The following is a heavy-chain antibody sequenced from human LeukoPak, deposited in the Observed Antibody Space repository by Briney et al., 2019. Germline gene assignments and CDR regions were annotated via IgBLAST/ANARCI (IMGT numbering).Heavy chain of an antibody. CDR1: GFTFSSYA. Sequence: GGSLRLSCAASGFTFSSYAMSWVRQAPGKGLEHVSTIGTNGGSTYYPDSVKGRFSISRDNSKNTLYLQMHSLGPEDTAVYYCVKGPTEEAPAGYLPFDYWGQGTLVTVSS. J-gene: IGHJ4*02. CDR2: IGTNGGST. V-gene: IGHV3-64D*09. D-gene: IGHD6-25*01. CDR3: VKGPTEEAPAGYLPFDY.